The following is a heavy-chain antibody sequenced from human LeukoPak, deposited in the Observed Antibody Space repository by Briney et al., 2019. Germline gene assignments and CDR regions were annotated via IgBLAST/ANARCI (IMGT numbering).Heavy chain of an antibody. J-gene: IGHJ4*02. D-gene: IGHD6-13*01. CDR1: GFTVSSNY. CDR3: ASKVIAAAGPPWNY. Sequence: GGSLRLSCAASGFTVSSNYMSWVRQAPGKGLEWVSVIYSGGSTYYADSVKGRYTVSRDNSKNTLYLQMNSLRAEDTAVYYCASKVIAAAGPPWNYWGQGTLVTVSS. CDR2: IYSGGST. V-gene: IGHV3-66*01.